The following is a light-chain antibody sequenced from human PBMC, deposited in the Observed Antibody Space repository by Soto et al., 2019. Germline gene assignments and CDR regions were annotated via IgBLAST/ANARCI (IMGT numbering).Light chain of an antibody. J-gene: IGKJ1*01. CDR1: QSFSTW. CDR3: QQSYSTLGT. CDR2: DAS. Sequence: DIQMTQSPSTLSASVGDRVTIACRASQSFSTWVAWYQQKPGKAPKLLIYDASSLESGVPSRFSGSGSGTEFTLTINSLQPDDFATYYCQQSYSTLGTFGQGTKVDIK. V-gene: IGKV1-5*01.